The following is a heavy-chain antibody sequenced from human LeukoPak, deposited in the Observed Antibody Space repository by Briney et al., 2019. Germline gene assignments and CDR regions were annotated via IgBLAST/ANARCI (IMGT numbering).Heavy chain of an antibody. V-gene: IGHV4-39*01. CDR3: ASYDSSGYYLEYFQH. CDR1: GGSISSSSYY. Sequence: SETLSLTCTVSGGSISSSSYYWGWIRQPPGKGLEWIGSIYYSGSTYYNPSHKSRVTISVDTSKNQFSLKLSSVTAADTAVYYCASYDSSGYYLEYFQHWGQGTLVTVSS. J-gene: IGHJ1*01. CDR2: IYYSGST. D-gene: IGHD3-22*01.